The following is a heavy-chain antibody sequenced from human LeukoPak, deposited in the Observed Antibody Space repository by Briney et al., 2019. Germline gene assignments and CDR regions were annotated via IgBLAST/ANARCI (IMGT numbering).Heavy chain of an antibody. CDR3: AKDREITDNPWGFFDR. J-gene: IGHJ4*02. D-gene: IGHD3-16*01. Sequence: PGGSLRLSCAASGFTLSNYAMSWVPQGPGKGLEWVSTIAGSGATTFYADSMGGRFTISRDNSKNTLYLQMSSLIAEDTAVYYCAKDREITDNPWGFFDRWGQGTLVTVSS. CDR1: GFTLSNYA. V-gene: IGHV3-23*01. CDR2: IAGSGATT.